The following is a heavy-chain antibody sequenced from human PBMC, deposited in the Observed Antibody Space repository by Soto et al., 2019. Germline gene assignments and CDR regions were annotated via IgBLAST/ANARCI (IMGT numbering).Heavy chain of an antibody. CDR1: GGSISSSSYY. V-gene: IGHV4-39*01. CDR3: ATNYAYYYYYGMDV. CDR2: IYYSGST. D-gene: IGHD4-4*01. J-gene: IGHJ6*02. Sequence: PSETLSLTCPVSGGSISSSSYYWGWIRQPPGKGLEWIGSIYYSGSTYYNPSLKSRVTISVDTSKNQFSLKLSSVTAADTAVYYCATNYAYYYYYGMDVWGQGTTVTVSS.